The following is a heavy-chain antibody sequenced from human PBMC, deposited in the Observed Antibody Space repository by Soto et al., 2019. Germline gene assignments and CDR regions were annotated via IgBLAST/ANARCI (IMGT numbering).Heavy chain of an antibody. CDR3: ARVAGDYTLDAFDI. J-gene: IGHJ3*02. V-gene: IGHV3-33*01. CDR2: IWYDGSNK. CDR1: GFTFSSYG. Sequence: QVQLVESGGGVVQPGRSLRLSCAASGFTFSSYGMHWVRQAPGKALEWVAVIWYDGSNKYYADSVKGRFTISRDNSKNTLYLQMNSLRAEDTAVYYCARVAGDYTLDAFDIWGQGTMVTVSS. D-gene: IGHD4-17*01.